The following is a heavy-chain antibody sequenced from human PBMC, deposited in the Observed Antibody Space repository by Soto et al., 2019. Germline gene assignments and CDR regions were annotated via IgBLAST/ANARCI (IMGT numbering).Heavy chain of an antibody. CDR3: ARTSYESSGYYFNWFFQH. J-gene: IGHJ1*01. Sequence: ASVKVSCKASGCTFTSYGICWVRPAPVQGLEWMVWISAYKGNTIRAQRFQGRVTMTTDTATSTAYMELRSLRSDDTAVYYCARTSYESSGYYFNWFFQHSG. D-gene: IGHD3-22*01. CDR2: ISAYKGNT. V-gene: IGHV1-18*01. CDR1: GCTFTSYG.